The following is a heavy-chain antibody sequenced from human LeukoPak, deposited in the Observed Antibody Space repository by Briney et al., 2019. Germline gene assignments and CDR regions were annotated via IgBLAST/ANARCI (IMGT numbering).Heavy chain of an antibody. J-gene: IGHJ6*03. Sequence: SETLSLTCTVPGGPISSGSYYWSWIRQPAGKGLEWIGRIYTSGSTNYNPSLKSRVTISVDTSKNQFSLKLSSVTAADTAVYYCARIPAAQYYYYMDVWGKGTTVTVSS. CDR1: GGPISSGSYY. D-gene: IGHD2-2*01. CDR2: IYTSGST. V-gene: IGHV4-61*02. CDR3: ARIPAAQYYYYMDV.